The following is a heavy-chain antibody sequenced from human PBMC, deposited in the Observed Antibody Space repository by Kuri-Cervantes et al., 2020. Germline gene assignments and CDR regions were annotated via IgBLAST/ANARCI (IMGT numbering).Heavy chain of an antibody. V-gene: IGHV1-8*01. J-gene: IGHJ4*02. CDR2: MNPNSGNT. Sequence: ASVKVSCKASGYTFTSYDINWVRQATGQGLEWMGWMNPNSGNTGYAQKFRGRVTMTRNTSISTAYMELSSLRSEDTAVYYCATGPAYCSSTSCLSFDYWGQGTLVTVSS. CDR1: GYTFTSYD. D-gene: IGHD2-2*01. CDR3: ATGPAYCSSTSCLSFDY.